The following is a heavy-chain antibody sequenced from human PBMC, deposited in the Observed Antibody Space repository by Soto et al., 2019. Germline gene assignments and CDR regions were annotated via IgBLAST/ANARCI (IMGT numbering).Heavy chain of an antibody. Sequence: SETLSLTCTVSGGSISNSSYYWDWIRQAPGKGLEWIGTIYYRGTTYYNPSLESRVTMSVDTSKNQFSLKLSSVTAPDTAVYYCARTLNGSWVFDGFDIWGQGTMVTVSS. CDR3: ARTLNGSWVFDGFDI. CDR1: GGSISNSSYY. D-gene: IGHD2-15*01. V-gene: IGHV4-39*01. J-gene: IGHJ3*02. CDR2: IYYRGTT.